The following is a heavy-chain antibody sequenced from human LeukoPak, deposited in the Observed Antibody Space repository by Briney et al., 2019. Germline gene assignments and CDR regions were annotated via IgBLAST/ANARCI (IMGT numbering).Heavy chain of an antibody. CDR2: INHGGST. CDR1: GGSFSGYY. CDR3: ARGKYYYGSGRRGWFDP. D-gene: IGHD3-10*01. J-gene: IGHJ5*02. V-gene: IGHV4-34*01. Sequence: PSETLSLTCAVYGGSFSGYYWSWIRQPPGKGLEWIGEINHGGSTNYNPSLKSRVTISVDTSKNQFSLKLSSVTAADTAVYYCARGKYYYGSGRRGWFDPWGQGTLVTVSS.